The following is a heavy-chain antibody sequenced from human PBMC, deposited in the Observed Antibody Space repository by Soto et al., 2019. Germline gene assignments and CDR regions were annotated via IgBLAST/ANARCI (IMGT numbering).Heavy chain of an antibody. Sequence: GGSLRLSCAASGFTFSGSAMHWVRQASGKGLEWVGRIRSKANSYATAYAASVKGRFTISRDDSKNTAYLQMNSLKTEDTAVDSGTRASEVSGGSQPLDAFDIWGQGTMVTVSS. CDR3: TRASEVSGGSQPLDAFDI. V-gene: IGHV3-73*01. CDR1: GFTFSGSA. CDR2: IRSKANSYAT. D-gene: IGHD3-10*02. J-gene: IGHJ3*02.